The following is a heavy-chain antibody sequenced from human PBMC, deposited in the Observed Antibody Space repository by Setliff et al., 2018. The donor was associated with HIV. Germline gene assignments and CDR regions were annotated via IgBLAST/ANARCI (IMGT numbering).Heavy chain of an antibody. CDR1: GGSISSGGYY. Sequence: KTSETLSLTCTVSGGSISSGGYYWSWIRQHPGKGLEWIGYIYYSGGTYYNPSLKSRVTISVDTSKNQFSLKLSSVTAEDTAVYYCARDWALGYSYGPQGAGRYFDLWGRGTLVTVSS. D-gene: IGHD5-18*01. J-gene: IGHJ2*01. CDR2: IYYSGGT. V-gene: IGHV4-31*03. CDR3: ARDWALGYSYGPQGAGRYFDL.